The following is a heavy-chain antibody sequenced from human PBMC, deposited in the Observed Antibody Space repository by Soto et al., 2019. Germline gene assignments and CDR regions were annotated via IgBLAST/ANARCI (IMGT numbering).Heavy chain of an antibody. CDR3: AREGENWQGAFDI. Sequence: QVQLVQSGAEVKEPWASVKVSCKASGYTFSGYVMHWVRQAPGQRLEWMGWINAGNGDTKYSQKFQGRVSITRDTSATTAYMELSSLTSEDTAVYYCAREGENWQGAFDIWGQGTMVTVSS. CDR1: GYTFSGYV. CDR2: INAGNGDT. J-gene: IGHJ3*02. D-gene: IGHD1-1*01. V-gene: IGHV1-3*01.